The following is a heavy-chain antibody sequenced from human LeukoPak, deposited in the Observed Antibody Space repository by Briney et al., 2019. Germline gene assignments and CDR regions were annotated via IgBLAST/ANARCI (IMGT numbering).Heavy chain of an antibody. Sequence: ASVKVSCKATGFTFTNYDINWVRQATGQGLEWMGWMNPINGNTSYAQKFQGRVTMTRDTSTSTVYMELSSLRSEDTAVYYCARDLVKQQYYYYGMDVWGQGTTVTVSS. V-gene: IGHV1-8*01. D-gene: IGHD6-13*01. CDR1: GFTFTNYD. J-gene: IGHJ6*02. CDR3: ARDLVKQQYYYYGMDV. CDR2: MNPINGNT.